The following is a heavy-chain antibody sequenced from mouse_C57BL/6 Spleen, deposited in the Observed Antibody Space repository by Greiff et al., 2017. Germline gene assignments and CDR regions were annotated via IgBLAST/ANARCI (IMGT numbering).Heavy chain of an antibody. J-gene: IGHJ1*03. CDR2: IDPSDSYT. CDR1: GYTFTSYW. CDR3: ARRHYGSPWYFEV. V-gene: IGHV1-69*01. Sequence: QVQLQQPGAELVMPGASVKLSCKASGYTFTSYWMHWVKQRPGQGLEWIGEIDPSDSYTNYNQKFKGKSTLTVDTSSSTAYMQLSSLTSEDSAVYYCARRHYGSPWYFEVWGTGTTVTVSS. D-gene: IGHD1-1*01.